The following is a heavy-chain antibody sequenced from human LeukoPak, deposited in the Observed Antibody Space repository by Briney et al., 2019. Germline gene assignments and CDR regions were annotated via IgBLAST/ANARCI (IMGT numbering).Heavy chain of an antibody. J-gene: IGHJ6*03. CDR1: GFTFSSYW. CDR2: IKQDGSEK. V-gene: IGHV3-7*01. CDR3: ARGFSSSSPLYYYYYMDV. Sequence: PGGSLRLSCAASGFTFSSYWMSWVRQAPGKGLEWVANIKQDGSEKYYVDSVKGRFTISRDNAKNSLYLQMNSLRAEDTAVYYCARGFSSSSPLYYYYYMDVWGKGTTVTVSS. D-gene: IGHD6-6*01.